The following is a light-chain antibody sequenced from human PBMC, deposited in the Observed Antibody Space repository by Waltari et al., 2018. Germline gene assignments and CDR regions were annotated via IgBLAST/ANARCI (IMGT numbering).Light chain of an antibody. Sequence: IQFTQSPSSLSASVGDRVTITCRASQGISGYLAWYQQKPGQAPEVLIYAASTLQSGVPSRFSGSGSWTDFTLTISSLQPEDFATYYCQQLNSYLPITFGQGTRLEIK. CDR1: QGISGY. CDR3: QQLNSYLPIT. CDR2: AAS. J-gene: IGKJ5*01. V-gene: IGKV1-9*01.